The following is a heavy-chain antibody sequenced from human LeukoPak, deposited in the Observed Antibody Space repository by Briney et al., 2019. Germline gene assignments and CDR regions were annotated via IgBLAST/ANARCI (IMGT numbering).Heavy chain of an antibody. V-gene: IGHV5-51*01. J-gene: IGHJ4*02. CDR2: IYPGDSDT. D-gene: IGHD1-26*01. CDR1: GYSFTSYW. CDR3: ARPPNEYSGSYTTDY. Sequence: PGESLKISCKGSGYSFTSYWIGWVRQMPGKGLEWMGIIYPGDSDTRYSPSFQGQVTISADKSISTAYLQWSSLKASDTAMYYCARPPNEYSGSYTTDYWGQGTLVTVSS.